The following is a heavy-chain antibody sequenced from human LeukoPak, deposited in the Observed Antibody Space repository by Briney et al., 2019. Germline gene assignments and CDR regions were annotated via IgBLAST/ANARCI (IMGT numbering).Heavy chain of an antibody. CDR1: GGTFSSYA. V-gene: IGHV1-69*01. D-gene: IGHD3-3*01. CDR2: SIPIFGTA. CDR3: ARGTFGVVINNWFDP. Sequence: GSSVKVSCKASGGTFSSYAISWVRQAPGQGLEWMGGSIPIFGTANYAQQFQGRVTITADESTSTAYMELSSLRSEDTAVYYCARGTFGVVINNWFDPWGQGTLVTVSS. J-gene: IGHJ5*02.